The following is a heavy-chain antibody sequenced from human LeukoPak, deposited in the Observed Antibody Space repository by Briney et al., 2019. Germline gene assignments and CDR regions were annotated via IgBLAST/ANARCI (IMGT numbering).Heavy chain of an antibody. J-gene: IGHJ4*02. CDR2: VSGSGGST. CDR3: ARLREVVIIPAAVDY. D-gene: IGHD2-2*01. Sequence: GGSLRLSCAASGFTFSNYDMSWVRQAPGKGLEWVSAVSGSGGSTYYADSVKGRFTVSRDNAKNSLYLQMNSLRAEDTAVYYCARLREVVIIPAAVDYWGQGTLVTVSS. CDR1: GFTFSNYD. V-gene: IGHV3-23*01.